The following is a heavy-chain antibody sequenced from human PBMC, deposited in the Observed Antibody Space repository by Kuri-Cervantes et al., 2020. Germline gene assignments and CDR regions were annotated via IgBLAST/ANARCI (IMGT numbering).Heavy chain of an antibody. J-gene: IGHJ4*02. CDR1: GYSISSGYY. D-gene: IGHD6-19*01. V-gene: IGHV4-38-2*01. CDR2: IYHSGST. Sequence: GSLRLSCAVSGYSISSGYYWGWIRQPPGKGLEWIGSIYHSGSTYYNPSLKSRVTISVDTSKNQFSLKLTSVTTADTALYYCARRFYSSGWPVFDFWGQGSLVTVSS. CDR3: ARRFYSSGWPVFDF.